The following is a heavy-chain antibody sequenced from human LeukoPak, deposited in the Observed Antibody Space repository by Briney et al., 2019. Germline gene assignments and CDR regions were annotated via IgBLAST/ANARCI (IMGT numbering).Heavy chain of an antibody. CDR2: IYYSGST. CDR1: GGSISSYY. V-gene: IGHV4-59*01. D-gene: IGHD2-15*01. CDR3: ARGARVAPFDY. Sequence: SETLSLTXTVSGGSISSYYWSWIRQPPGKGLEWIGYIYYSGSTNYNPSLKSRVTISVDTSKNQFSLKLSSVTAADTAVYYCARGARVAPFDYWGQGTLVTVSS. J-gene: IGHJ4*02.